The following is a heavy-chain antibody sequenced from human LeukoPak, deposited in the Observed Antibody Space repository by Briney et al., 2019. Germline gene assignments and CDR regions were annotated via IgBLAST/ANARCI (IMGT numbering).Heavy chain of an antibody. CDR2: INHSGST. CDR1: GGPFSGYS. Sequence: PSETLSLTCAVSGGPFSGYSWNWIRQPPGKGLEWIGEINHSGSTNYNPSLKNQVTMSIDTSKNQFSLRLSSVTAADTAVYYCARGLEGYSYGYSEFDYWGQGALVTVSS. V-gene: IGHV4-34*01. CDR3: ARGLEGYSYGYSEFDY. D-gene: IGHD5-18*01. J-gene: IGHJ4*02.